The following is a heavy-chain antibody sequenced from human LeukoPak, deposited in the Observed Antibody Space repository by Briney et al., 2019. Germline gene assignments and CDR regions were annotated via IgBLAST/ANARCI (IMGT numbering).Heavy chain of an antibody. J-gene: IGHJ5*02. D-gene: IGHD4-17*01. Sequence: GGSLRLSCAASGFKFDDYAMHWVRQAPGKGLEWVAGIGWNSNTVGYADSVRGQFTIRRDNAKNSLFLQMNSLRPEDTAMYYCTKSKDYGDYWFDPWGQGTRVTVSS. CDR1: GFKFDDYA. CDR3: TKSKDYGDYWFDP. V-gene: IGHV3-9*01. CDR2: IGWNSNTV.